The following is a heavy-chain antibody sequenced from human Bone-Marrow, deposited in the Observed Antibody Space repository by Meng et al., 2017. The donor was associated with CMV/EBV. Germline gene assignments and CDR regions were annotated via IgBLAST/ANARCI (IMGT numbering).Heavy chain of an antibody. CDR1: GFTFSSYA. V-gene: IGHV3-30*04. CDR2: ISYDGSNK. J-gene: IGHJ3*02. CDR3: ARFNDAFDI. Sequence: GGSLRLSCAASGFTFSSYAMHWVRQAPGKGLEWVAVISYDGSNKYYADSVKGRFTISRDNSKNTLYLQMNSLRAEDTAVYYCARFNDAFDIWGQGTMATVSS.